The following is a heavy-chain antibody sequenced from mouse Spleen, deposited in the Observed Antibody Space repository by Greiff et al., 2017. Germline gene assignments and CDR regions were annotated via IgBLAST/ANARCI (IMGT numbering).Heavy chain of an antibody. CDR1: GFTFSSYA. J-gene: IGHJ1*01. CDR3: ARRRTMINWYFDV. CDR2: ISSGGGNT. V-gene: IGHV5-9*04. D-gene: IGHD2-4*01. Sequence: EVKLVESGGGLVKPGGSLKLSCAASGFTFSSYAMSWVRQTPEKRLEWVATISSGGGNTYYPDSVKGRFTISRDNAKNTLYLQMSSLKSEDTAMYYCARRRTMINWYFDVWGAGTTVTVSS.